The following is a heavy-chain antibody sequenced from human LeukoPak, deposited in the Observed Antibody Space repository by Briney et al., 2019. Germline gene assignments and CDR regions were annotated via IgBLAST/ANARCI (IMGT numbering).Heavy chain of an antibody. CDR3: ARIRSGYEFDFDY. CDR2: INPNSGGT. Sequence: GASVKVSCKASGYTFTGYYMHWVRQAHGQGLEWMGWINPNSGGTNYAQKFQGRVTMTRDTSISTAYMELSRLRSDDTAVYYCARIRSGYEFDFDYWGQGTLVTVSS. V-gene: IGHV1-2*02. D-gene: IGHD5-12*01. CDR1: GYTFTGYY. J-gene: IGHJ4*02.